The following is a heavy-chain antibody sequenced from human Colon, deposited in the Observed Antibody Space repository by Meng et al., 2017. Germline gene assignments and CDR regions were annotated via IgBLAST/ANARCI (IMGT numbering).Heavy chain of an antibody. J-gene: IGHJ5*02. V-gene: IGHV4-34*01. D-gene: IGHD6-19*01. CDR3: ARERLSSGWYGGRWFDP. CDR2: INHSGST. Sequence: QVQLQQWGAGPLKPSETLSLTCAVYGGSFSGYYWSWIRQPPGKGLEWIGEINHSGSTNYNPSLKSRVTISVDTSKNQFSLKLSSVTAADTAVYYCARERLSSGWYGGRWFDPWGQGTLVTVSS. CDR1: GGSFSGYY.